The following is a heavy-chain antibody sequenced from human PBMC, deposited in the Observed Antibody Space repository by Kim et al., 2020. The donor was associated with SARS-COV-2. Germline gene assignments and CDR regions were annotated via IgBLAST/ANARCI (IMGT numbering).Heavy chain of an antibody. J-gene: IGHJ4*02. V-gene: IGHV4-34*01. CDR1: GGSFSGYY. Sequence: SETLSLTCAVYGGSFSGYYWSWIRQPPGKGLEWIGEINHSGSTNYNPSLKSRVTISVDTSKNQFSLKLSSVTAADTAVYYCARDPPDYWGQGTLVTVSS. CDR2: INHSGST. CDR3: ARDPPDY.